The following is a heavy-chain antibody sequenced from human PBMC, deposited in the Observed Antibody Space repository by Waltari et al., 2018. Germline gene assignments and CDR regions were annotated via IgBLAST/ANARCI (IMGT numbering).Heavy chain of an antibody. CDR3: ARGSGWYYYYYYMDV. CDR2: INHSGST. V-gene: IGHV4-34*01. J-gene: IGHJ6*03. Sequence: QVQLQQWGAGLLKPSETLSLTCAVYGGSFSGYYWSWIRQPPGKGLEWIGEINHSGSTNYNPSLKSRVTISVDTSKNQFSLKLSSVTAADTAVYYCARGSGWYYYYYYMDVWGKGTTVTVSS. CDR1: GGSFSGYY. D-gene: IGHD6-19*01.